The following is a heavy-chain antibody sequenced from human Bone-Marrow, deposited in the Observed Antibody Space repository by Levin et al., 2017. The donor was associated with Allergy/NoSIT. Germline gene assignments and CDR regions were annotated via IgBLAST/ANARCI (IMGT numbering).Heavy chain of an antibody. CDR1: GSTFTSYF. V-gene: IGHV1-3*04. J-gene: IGHJ5*02. CDR2: INTVNGNT. Sequence: ASVKVSCKASGSTFTSYFMHWLRQAPGQGLEWMGWINTVNGNTKYSQKFQGRLTITRDTSASTAYMDLNSLTSEDTAVYYCARSPSLPWFDPWGQGTLVTVSS. CDR3: ARSPSLPWFDP.